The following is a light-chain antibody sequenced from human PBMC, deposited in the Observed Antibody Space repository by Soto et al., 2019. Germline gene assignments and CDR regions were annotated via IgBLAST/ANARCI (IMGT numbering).Light chain of an antibody. Sequence: EIVLTQSPGTLSLSPGERATLSCRASQSISSNYLAWYQQKPGQAPRLLIYGAFSRAVGIPDNFSGSGSGTDFTFTIYRLEPEDFAVYYCQQYGTSPWTFGQGTKVEIK. CDR3: QQYGTSPWT. J-gene: IGKJ1*01. CDR1: QSISSNY. V-gene: IGKV3-20*01. CDR2: GAF.